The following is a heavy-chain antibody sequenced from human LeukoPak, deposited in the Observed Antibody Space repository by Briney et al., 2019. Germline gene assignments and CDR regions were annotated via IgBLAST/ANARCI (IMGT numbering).Heavy chain of an antibody. D-gene: IGHD3-3*01. Sequence: PGGSLRLSCAASGFTFSNAWMSWVRQAPGKGLEWVGRIKSKTDGGTTDYAAPVKGRFTISRDDSKNTLYLQMNSLKTEDTAVYYCTTQYYDFWSGYSHWGQGTLVTVSS. CDR3: TTQYYDFWSGYSH. CDR2: IKSKTDGGTT. V-gene: IGHV3-15*01. CDR1: GFTFSNAW. J-gene: IGHJ4*02.